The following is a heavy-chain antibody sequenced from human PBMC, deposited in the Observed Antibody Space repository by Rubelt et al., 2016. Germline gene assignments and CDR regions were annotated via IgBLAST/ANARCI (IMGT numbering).Heavy chain of an antibody. J-gene: IGHJ4*02. CDR2: ISAYNGNT. D-gene: IGHD4-23*01. CDR1: GYTFTSYG. Sequence: QVQLVQSGAEVKKPGASVKVSCKASGYTFTSYGISWVRQAPGQGLEWMGWISAYNGNTNYAQKVQGRATMTPDTSTSTGYMELRSLRSDDPAVYYCARDVGGNSVLYYFDYWGQGTLVTVSS. V-gene: IGHV1-18*01. CDR3: ARDVGGNSVLYYFDY.